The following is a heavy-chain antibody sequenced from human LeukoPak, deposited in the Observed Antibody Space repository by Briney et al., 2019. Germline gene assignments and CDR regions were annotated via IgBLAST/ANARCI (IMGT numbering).Heavy chain of an antibody. CDR1: GFILSSFA. J-gene: IGHJ4*02. D-gene: IGHD3-10*01. CDR3: AQDYGRDREGTMFDY. CDR2: IDGDGGNT. Sequence: GGSLRLSCAVSGFILSSFAMSWVRQAPGKGLEWVSGIDGDGGNTWNADSVKGRFTISRDNSKNTLYLQMNSLRVEDTAVYYCAQDYGRDREGTMFDYWGQGILVTVSS. V-gene: IGHV3-23*01.